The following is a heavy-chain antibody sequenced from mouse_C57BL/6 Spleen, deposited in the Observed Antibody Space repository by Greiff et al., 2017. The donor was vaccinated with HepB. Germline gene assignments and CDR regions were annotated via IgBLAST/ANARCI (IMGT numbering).Heavy chain of an antibody. V-gene: IGHV1-59*01. CDR2: IDPSDSYT. CDR1: GYTFTSYW. Sequence: VQLQQPGAELVRPGTSVKLSCKASGYTFTSYWMHWVKQRPGQGLEWIGVIDPSDSYTNYNQKFKGKATLTVDTSSSTAYMQLSSLTSEDSAVYYCARGEGNPDYWGQGTTLTVSS. D-gene: IGHD2-1*01. J-gene: IGHJ2*01. CDR3: ARGEGNPDY.